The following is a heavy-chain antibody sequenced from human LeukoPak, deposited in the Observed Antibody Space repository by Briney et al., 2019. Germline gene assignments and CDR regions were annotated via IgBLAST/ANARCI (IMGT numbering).Heavy chain of an antibody. D-gene: IGHD3-10*01. CDR1: GRFFRDYY. CDR2: INPSGPT. Sequence: SETLSLTCDVSGRFFRDYYWSWIRQPPGKGLEWIGEINPSGPTNYNPFLKSRITISLDTSKNHFSLKLTSMTAADTAVYYCARGYSVQYYGSGTYLDSWGHGTLVTVST. CDR3: ARGYSVQYYGSGTYLDS. V-gene: IGHV4-34*01. J-gene: IGHJ4*03.